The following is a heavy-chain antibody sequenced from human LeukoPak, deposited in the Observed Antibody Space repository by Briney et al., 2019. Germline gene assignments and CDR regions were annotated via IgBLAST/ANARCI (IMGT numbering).Heavy chain of an antibody. J-gene: IGHJ4*02. V-gene: IGHV1-2*02. CDR2: INPNSGGT. CDR3: AREFYDILTGYYSEGNDY. Sequence: ASVKVSCKASGYTFTDYYMHWVRQAPGQGLEWMGWINPNSGGTNYAQKLQGRVTMTTDTSTSTAYMELRSLRSDDTAVYYCAREFYDILTGYYSEGNDYWGQGTLVTVSS. D-gene: IGHD3-9*01. CDR1: GYTFTDYY.